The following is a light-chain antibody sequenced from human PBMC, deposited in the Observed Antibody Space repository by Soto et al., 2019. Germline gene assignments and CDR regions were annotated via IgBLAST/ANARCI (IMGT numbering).Light chain of an antibody. CDR3: SSYAGRNNLV. CDR2: EVT. CDR1: SSDVGGYNY. V-gene: IGLV2-8*01. Sequence: QSALTQPPSASGSPGQSVTISCTGPSSDVGGYNYVSWYQQHPGKAPKLMIYEVTKRPSGVPDRFSGSKSGNTASLTVSGLQAEDEAYYYCSSYAGRNNLVFGGGTKVTVL. J-gene: IGLJ2*01.